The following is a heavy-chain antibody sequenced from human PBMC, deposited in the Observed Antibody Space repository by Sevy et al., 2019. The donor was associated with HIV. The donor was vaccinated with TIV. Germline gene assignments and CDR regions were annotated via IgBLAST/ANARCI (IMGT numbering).Heavy chain of an antibody. CDR2: FDPEDGET. V-gene: IGHV1-24*01. CDR3: ATIMRTTVSYYYYYMDV. D-gene: IGHD4-17*01. CDR1: GYTLTELS. Sequence: ASVKVSCKVSGYTLTELSMHWVRQAPGKGLEWMGGFDPEDGETIYAQKFQGGVTMTEDTSTDTAYMELSSLRSEDTAVYYCATIMRTTVSYYYYYMDVWGKGTTVTVSS. J-gene: IGHJ6*03.